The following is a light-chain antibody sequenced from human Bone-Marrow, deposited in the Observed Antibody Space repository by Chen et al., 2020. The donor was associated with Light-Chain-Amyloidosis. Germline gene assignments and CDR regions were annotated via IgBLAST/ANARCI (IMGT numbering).Light chain of an antibody. CDR1: DLPTKY. CDR3: QSADSSGTYEVI. CDR2: RDT. J-gene: IGLJ2*01. V-gene: IGLV3-25*03. Sequence: SYELTQPPSVSVSPGQTARITCSGDDLPTKYAYWYQQKPGQAPVLVIHRDTERPSGISERFSGSSSGTTATLTISGVQAEDEADYHCQSADSSGTYEVIFDGGTKLTFL.